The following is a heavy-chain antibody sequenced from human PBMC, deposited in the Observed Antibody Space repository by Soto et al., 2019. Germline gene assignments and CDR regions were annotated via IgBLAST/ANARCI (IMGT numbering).Heavy chain of an antibody. CDR1: GGTFSSYG. J-gene: IGHJ4*02. D-gene: IGHD3-22*01. V-gene: IGHV1-69*13. CDR3: ARWKNYDSSGYYYYFDY. Sequence: AVKVSCKASGGTFSSYGISWVRRAPGQGLEWMGGIIPIFGTANYAQKFQGRVTITADESTSTAYMELSSLRSEDTAVYYCARWKNYDSSGYYYYFDYWGQGTLVTVSS. CDR2: IIPIFGTA.